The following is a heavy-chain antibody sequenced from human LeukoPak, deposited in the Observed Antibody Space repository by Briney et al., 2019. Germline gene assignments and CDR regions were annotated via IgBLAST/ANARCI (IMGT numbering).Heavy chain of an antibody. CDR3: ARNFSPDFDY. CDR2: TYFRSKWIH. V-gene: IGHV6-1*01. D-gene: IGHD1-14*01. Sequence: SQTLSLTCAISGDSVSSSTSAWSWIRQSPSRGIEWLGRTYFRSKWIHDYALSVRGRITTNPDTSKNQVSLQLNSMTPEDTAIYYCARNFSPDFDYWGQGTLVTVSS. J-gene: IGHJ4*02. CDR1: GDSVSSSTSA.